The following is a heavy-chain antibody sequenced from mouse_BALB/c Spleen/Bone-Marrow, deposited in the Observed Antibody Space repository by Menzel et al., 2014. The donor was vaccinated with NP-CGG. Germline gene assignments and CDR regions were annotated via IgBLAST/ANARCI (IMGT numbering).Heavy chain of an antibody. CDR1: GFTFSSFG. J-gene: IGHJ2*01. D-gene: IGHD1-1*01. V-gene: IGHV5-17*02. CDR2: ISSGSSTI. Sequence: EVQLVESGGGLVQPGGSRKLSCAASGFTFSSFGMHWVRQAPEKGLEWVAYISSGSSTIYYADTAMGRFTISRDNPKNTLFLQMTSLRSEDTAMYYCARSGSSSGYFDYWGQGTTLTVSS. CDR3: ARSGSSSGYFDY.